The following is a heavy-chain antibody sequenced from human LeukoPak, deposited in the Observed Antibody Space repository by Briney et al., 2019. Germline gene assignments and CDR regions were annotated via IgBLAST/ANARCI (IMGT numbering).Heavy chain of an antibody. CDR2: IYYSEST. D-gene: IGHD5/OR15-5a*01. CDR1: GGSMSSSSYY. V-gene: IGHV4-39*07. J-gene: IGHJ5*02. CDR3: ARHISTSWFDP. Sequence: PSETLSLTCTVSGGSMSSSSYYWGWIRQPPGKGLEWIGSIYYSESTYQNPSLKSRVTISIDTSKNQFSLKLSSVTAADTAVYYCARHISTSWFDPWGQGTLVTVSS.